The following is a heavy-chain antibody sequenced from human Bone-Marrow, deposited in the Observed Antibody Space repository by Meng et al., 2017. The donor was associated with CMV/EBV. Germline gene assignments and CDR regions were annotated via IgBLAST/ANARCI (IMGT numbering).Heavy chain of an antibody. CDR1: GFTFSSYA. D-gene: IGHD3-10*01. J-gene: IGHJ5*02. CDR3: AKFGPRTGIANAGWFDP. V-gene: IGHV3-23*01. CDR2: ISGSGGST. Sequence: GESLKISCAASGFTFSSYAMSWVRQAPGKGLEWVSAISGSGGSTYYADSVKGRFTISRDNSKNTLYLQMNSLRAEDTAVYYCAKFGPRTGIANAGWFDPWGQGTLVTVSS.